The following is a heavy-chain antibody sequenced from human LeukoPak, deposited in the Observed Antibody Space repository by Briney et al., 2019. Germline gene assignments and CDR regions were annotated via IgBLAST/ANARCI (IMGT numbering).Heavy chain of an antibody. CDR3: AKIGHCSSTSCPFGY. CDR2: ISGSGGST. J-gene: IGHJ4*02. V-gene: IGHV3-23*01. CDR1: GFTFCSYA. D-gene: IGHD2-2*01. Sequence: GASLRLSCAASGFTFCSYAMSWVRQAPGKGLEWVSAISGSGGSTYYADSVKGRFTIPRDNSKNTLYLQMNSLRAEDTAVYYCAKIGHCSSTSCPFGYWGQGTLVTVSS.